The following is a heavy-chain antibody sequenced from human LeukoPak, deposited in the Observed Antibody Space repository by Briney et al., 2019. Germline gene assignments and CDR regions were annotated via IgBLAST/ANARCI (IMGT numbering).Heavy chain of an antibody. Sequence: PSETLSLTCAVYGGSFSGYYWSWIRQPPGKGLEWIGEINHSGSTNYNPSLKSRVTISVDTSKNQFPLKLSSVTAADTAVYYCARVYCSSTSCSSPNDYWGQGTLVTVSS. D-gene: IGHD2-2*01. CDR3: ARVYCSSTSCSSPNDY. CDR1: GGSFSGYY. V-gene: IGHV4-34*01. CDR2: INHSGST. J-gene: IGHJ4*02.